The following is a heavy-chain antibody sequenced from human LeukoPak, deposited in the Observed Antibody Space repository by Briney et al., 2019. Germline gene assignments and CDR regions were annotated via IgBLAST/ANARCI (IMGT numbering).Heavy chain of an antibody. CDR2: IYPGDSDT. CDR3: ARHLVADLDY. D-gene: IGHD5-12*01. V-gene: IGHV5-51*01. J-gene: IGHJ4*02. Sequence: GGSLRLSCKGSGYSFTSYWIGWVRQMPGKGLEWMGIIYPGDSDTRYSPSFQGQVTISADKSISTAYLQWSSLKASDTAMYYCARHLVADLDYWGQGTLVTVSS. CDR1: GYSFTSYW.